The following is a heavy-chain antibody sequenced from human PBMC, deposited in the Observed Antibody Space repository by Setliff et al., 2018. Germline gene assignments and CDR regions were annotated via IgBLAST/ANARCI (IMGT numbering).Heavy chain of an antibody. CDR2: IYYSGST. D-gene: IGHD5-12*01. CDR1: GGSISSYY. V-gene: IGHV4-59*01. Sequence: KTSETLSLTCTVSGGSISSYYWSWIRQPPGKGLEWIGYIYYSGSTSYNPSLKSRVTISVDTSKNQFSLKLSSVTAADTAVYYCARGRSGYANYWGQGTLVTVSS. J-gene: IGHJ4*02. CDR3: ARGRSGYANY.